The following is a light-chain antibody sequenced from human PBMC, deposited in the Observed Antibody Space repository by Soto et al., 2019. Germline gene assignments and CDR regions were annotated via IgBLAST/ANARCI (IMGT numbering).Light chain of an antibody. Sequence: DIQMPQSPSSLSASVGDTVSITCRAGQTFNNYLNWYQHKPGKVPNLLIYAATALQSGVPSRFSASASGTDFTLSISSVQPDDCGTYYCQQSYTCQQTFGQGTKVDIK. CDR3: QQSYTCQQT. CDR2: AAT. CDR1: QTFNNY. J-gene: IGKJ2*01. V-gene: IGKV1-39*01.